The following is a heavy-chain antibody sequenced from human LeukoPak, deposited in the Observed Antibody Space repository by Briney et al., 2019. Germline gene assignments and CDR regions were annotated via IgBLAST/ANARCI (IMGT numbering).Heavy chain of an antibody. V-gene: IGHV3-7*03. Sequence: GGSLRLSCAGSGFIFRSYWMGWGRQAPGKGLEWVANINQDGGEKNYVNSVKGRFTISRDNAKNSLYVQMNSLSAEDTAVYYCAREEDGPDSWGQGTLVTVSP. CDR2: INQDGGEK. J-gene: IGHJ4*02. CDR3: AREEDGPDS. CDR1: GFIFRSYW. D-gene: IGHD2-15*01.